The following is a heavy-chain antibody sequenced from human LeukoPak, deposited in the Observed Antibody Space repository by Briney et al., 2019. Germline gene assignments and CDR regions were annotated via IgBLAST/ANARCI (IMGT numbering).Heavy chain of an antibody. Sequence: KPSETLSLTCTVSGGSISSSSYYWGWIRQPPGKGLEWIGSIHYSGSTYYNPSLKSRVTISVDTSKNQFSLKLSSVTAADTAVYYCARVIVATSNWFDPWGQGTLVTVSS. CDR1: GGSISSSSYY. CDR3: ARVIVATSNWFDP. V-gene: IGHV4-39*07. CDR2: IHYSGST. D-gene: IGHD5-12*01. J-gene: IGHJ5*02.